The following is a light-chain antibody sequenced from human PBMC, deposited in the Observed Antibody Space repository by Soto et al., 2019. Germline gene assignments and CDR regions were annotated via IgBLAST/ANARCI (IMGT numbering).Light chain of an antibody. Sequence: EIVLTQSPATLSLSPGERATLSCRASQSVSSYLAWYQQKPGQAPRLLIYDASNRATGIPARFSGSGSGTDFTLSISSLQPEDFATYYCQQSYGTHWTFGQGTKVDIK. CDR3: QQSYGTHWT. CDR1: QSVSSY. CDR2: DAS. V-gene: IGKV3-11*01. J-gene: IGKJ1*01.